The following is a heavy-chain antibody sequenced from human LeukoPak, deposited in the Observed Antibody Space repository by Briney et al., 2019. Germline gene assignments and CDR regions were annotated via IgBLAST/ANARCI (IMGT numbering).Heavy chain of an antibody. CDR3: ARGPFIVGATYFDY. CDR2: INPNSGGT. Sequence: ASVKVSCKASGYTFTGYYMHWVRQAPGQGLEWMGWINPNSGGTNYAQKFQGRVTMTRDTSISTAYMELSRLRSDDTAVYYCARGPFIVGATYFDYWGQGTLVTVSS. CDR1: GYTFTGYY. V-gene: IGHV1-2*02. J-gene: IGHJ4*02. D-gene: IGHD1-26*01.